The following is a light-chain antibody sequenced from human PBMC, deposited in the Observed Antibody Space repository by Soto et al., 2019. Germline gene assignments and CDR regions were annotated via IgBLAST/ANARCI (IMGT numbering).Light chain of an antibody. CDR1: QSISSY. Sequence: DIQMTQSPSSLSASVGDRVTITCRASQSISSYLNWYQQKPGKAPKLLIYAASSLQGGVPSRFTGSGSGTDFTLPISLQPEDFATYYCQQSYTSPLTFGGGTKVEIK. J-gene: IGKJ4*01. V-gene: IGKV1-39*01. CDR3: QQSYTSPLT. CDR2: AAS.